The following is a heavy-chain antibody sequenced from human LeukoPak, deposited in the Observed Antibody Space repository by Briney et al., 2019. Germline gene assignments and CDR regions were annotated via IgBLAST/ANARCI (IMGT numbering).Heavy chain of an antibody. J-gene: IGHJ4*02. D-gene: IGHD2-2*01. CDR2: INWSGGST. CDR1: GFTFYDYG. V-gene: IGHV3-20*03. CDR3: ARSSSTSCWDY. Sequence: PGGALRLSFAASGFTFYDYGMNWVRPAPGKGLEWVSGINWSGGSTDYADSVKVRFTISRDNAENSLYLQMNSLRAEDTAVYYCARSSSTSCWDYWGQGTLVTVSS.